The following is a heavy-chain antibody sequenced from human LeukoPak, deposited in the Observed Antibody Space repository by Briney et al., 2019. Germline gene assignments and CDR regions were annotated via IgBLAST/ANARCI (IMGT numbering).Heavy chain of an antibody. J-gene: IGHJ3*02. V-gene: IGHV4-59*08. D-gene: IGHD3-22*01. CDR3: TRLLDNDSSGDPDTFDM. Sequence: SETLSLTCTVSGGSITSHYWSWIRQALGKGLEWIGFIYYSGRTKYNPSLQSRVTISLDTSEKKFSLKVTSVTAADTAVYYRTRLLDNDSSGDPDTFDMWGQGTVVTVSS. CDR2: IYYSGRT. CDR1: GGSITSHY.